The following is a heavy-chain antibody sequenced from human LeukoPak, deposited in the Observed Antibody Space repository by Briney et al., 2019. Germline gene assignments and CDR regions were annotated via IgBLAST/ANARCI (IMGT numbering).Heavy chain of an antibody. V-gene: IGHV4-34*01. Sequence: PSGTLSLTCAVYGGSFSGYYWSWIRQPPGKGLEWIGEINHSGSTNYNPSLKSRVTISVDTSKNQFSLKLSSVTAADTAVYYCAREVRGYSGYALLKRLAYFDYWGQGTLVTVSS. CDR2: INHSGST. D-gene: IGHD5-12*01. CDR1: GGSFSGYY. J-gene: IGHJ4*02. CDR3: AREVRGYSGYALLKRLAYFDY.